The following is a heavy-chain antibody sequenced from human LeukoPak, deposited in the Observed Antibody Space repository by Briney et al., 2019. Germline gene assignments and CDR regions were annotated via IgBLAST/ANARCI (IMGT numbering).Heavy chain of an antibody. CDR2: ISYDGSNK. CDR1: GFTLSSYW. CDR3: ARDKTRGLGYSYSKSGNYFDY. D-gene: IGHD5-18*01. Sequence: PGGSLRLSCAASGFTLSSYWMSWVRQAPGKGLEWVAVISYDGSNKYYTDSVKGRFTISGDSSKNTLYLQMNSLRAEDTAVYSCARDKTRGLGYSYSKSGNYFDYWGQGTLVTVSS. V-gene: IGHV3-30*03. J-gene: IGHJ4*02.